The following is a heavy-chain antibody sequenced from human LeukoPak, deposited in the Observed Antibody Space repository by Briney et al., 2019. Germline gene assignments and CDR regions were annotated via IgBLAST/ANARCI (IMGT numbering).Heavy chain of an antibody. V-gene: IGHV3-23*01. CDR2: ISGSGTKT. CDR3: AKALYQGLVPAAIFY. CDR1: GFTFSSYV. J-gene: IGHJ4*02. Sequence: GGSLRLSCAASGFTFSSYVINWVRQAPGKGLEWVSTISGSGTKTYYADSVKGRFTISRDNSKNTLYLQMNGLRAEDTALYYCAKALYQGLVPAAIFYWGQGTLVTVSS. D-gene: IGHD2-2*01.